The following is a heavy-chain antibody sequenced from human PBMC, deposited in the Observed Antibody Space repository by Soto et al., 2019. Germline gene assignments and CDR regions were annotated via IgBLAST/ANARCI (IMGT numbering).Heavy chain of an antibody. Sequence: GGSLRLSCAASGFTFSSYWMHWVRQAPGKGLVWVSRINSDGSSTSYADSVKGRFTISRDNAKNTLYLQMNSLRAEDTAVYYCARGVGITMVRGALDYWGQGTLVTVSS. V-gene: IGHV3-74*01. CDR1: GFTFSSYW. CDR2: INSDGSST. J-gene: IGHJ4*02. D-gene: IGHD3-10*01. CDR3: ARGVGITMVRGALDY.